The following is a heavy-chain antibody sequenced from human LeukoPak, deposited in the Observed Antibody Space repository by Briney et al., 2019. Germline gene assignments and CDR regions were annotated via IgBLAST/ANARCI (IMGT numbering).Heavy chain of an antibody. V-gene: IGHV3-30-3*01. CDR3: ARGTDYGDYGHLY. D-gene: IGHD4-17*01. Sequence: QTGGSLRLSCAASGFTFSSYAMHWVRQAPGKGLEWVAVISYDGSNKYYADSVKGRFTISRDNSKNTLYLQMNSLRAEDTAVYYCARGTDYGDYGHLYWGQGTLVTVSS. CDR2: ISYDGSNK. CDR1: GFTFSSYA. J-gene: IGHJ4*02.